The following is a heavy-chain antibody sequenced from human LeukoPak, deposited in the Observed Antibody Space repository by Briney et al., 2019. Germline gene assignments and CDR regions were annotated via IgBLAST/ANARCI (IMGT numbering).Heavy chain of an antibody. V-gene: IGHV3-30*18. Sequence: GGSLRLSCAASGFIFSSYSMSWVRQAPGKGLEWVAVISYDGSDKYYADSVKGRFTISRDNSKNTLYLQMNSLRAEDTAVYYCAKIRVIFNWNYAYYFDYWGQGSLVTVSS. CDR3: AKIRVIFNWNYAYYFDY. J-gene: IGHJ4*02. D-gene: IGHD1-7*01. CDR2: ISYDGSDK. CDR1: GFIFSSYS.